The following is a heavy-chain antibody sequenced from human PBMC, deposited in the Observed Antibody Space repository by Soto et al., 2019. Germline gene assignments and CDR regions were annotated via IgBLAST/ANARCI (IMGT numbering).Heavy chain of an antibody. D-gene: IGHD3-3*01. CDR3: ARGTETYYDFWSGYYWWFDP. Sequence: SETLSLTCTVSGGSVSSDTHYWSWIRQPPGKRLEWIGFIYSSGSTNYNPSLKSRVTISVDTSKNQFSLKLSSVTAADTAVYYCARGTETYYDFWSGYYWWFDPWGQGTLVTVSS. CDR2: IYSSGST. CDR1: GGSVSSDTHY. V-gene: IGHV4-61*01. J-gene: IGHJ5*02.